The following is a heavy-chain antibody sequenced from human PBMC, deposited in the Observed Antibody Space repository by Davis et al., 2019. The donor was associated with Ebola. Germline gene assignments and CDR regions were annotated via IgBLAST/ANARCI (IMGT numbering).Heavy chain of an antibody. J-gene: IGHJ4*02. CDR2: INPSGGST. CDR1: GYRFTNHY. V-gene: IGHV1-46*01. CDR3: ARGAQWLGMPFDY. D-gene: IGHD6-19*01. Sequence: ASVKVSCKASGYRFTNHYLHWVRQAPGQGLEWVGIINPSGGSTTYAQKFQGRVTMTTDTSTSTAYMDLRDLRSDDTALYYCARGAQWLGMPFDYWGQGTLVTVSS.